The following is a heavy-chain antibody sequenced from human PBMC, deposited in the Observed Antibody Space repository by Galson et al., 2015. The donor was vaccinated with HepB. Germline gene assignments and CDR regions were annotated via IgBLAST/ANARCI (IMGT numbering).Heavy chain of an antibody. CDR3: ARRVSSGPSFGAFDI. D-gene: IGHD3-22*01. Sequence: ETLSLTCAVSGGSTSSSDWWSWVRQPPGKGLEWIGEIYHSGSTNDNPSLQSRVTISVDKSKNQFSLKLSSVTAADTAVYYCARRVSSGPSFGAFDIWGQGTMVTVSS. CDR1: GGSTSSSDW. CDR2: IYHSGST. J-gene: IGHJ3*02. V-gene: IGHV4-4*02.